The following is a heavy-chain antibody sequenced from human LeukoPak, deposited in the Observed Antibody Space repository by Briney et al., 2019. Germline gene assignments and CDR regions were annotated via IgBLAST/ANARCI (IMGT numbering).Heavy chain of an antibody. CDR3: ARHGLGYLTTVTTFRSNWFDP. D-gene: IGHD4-17*01. CDR2: IYYSGST. CDR1: GGSISSYY. Sequence: PSETLSLTCTVSGGSISSYYWSWIRQPPGKGLEWIGCIYYSGSTNYNPSLKSRVTISVDTSKNQFSLKLSSVTAADTAVYYCARHGLGYLTTVTTFRSNWFDPWGQGTLVTVSS. V-gene: IGHV4-59*08. J-gene: IGHJ5*02.